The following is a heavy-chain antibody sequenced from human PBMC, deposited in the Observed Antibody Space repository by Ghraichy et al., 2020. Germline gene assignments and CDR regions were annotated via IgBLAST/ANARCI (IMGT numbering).Heavy chain of an antibody. Sequence: GESLNISCAASGFTFSSYAMSWVRQAPGKGLEWVSAISGSGGSTYYADSVKGRFTISRDNSKNTLYLQMNSLRAEDTAVYYCAKLNYYDSSGYSYFDYWGQGTLVTVSS. CDR3: AKLNYYDSSGYSYFDY. CDR2: ISGSGGST. D-gene: IGHD3-22*01. V-gene: IGHV3-23*01. J-gene: IGHJ4*02. CDR1: GFTFSSYA.